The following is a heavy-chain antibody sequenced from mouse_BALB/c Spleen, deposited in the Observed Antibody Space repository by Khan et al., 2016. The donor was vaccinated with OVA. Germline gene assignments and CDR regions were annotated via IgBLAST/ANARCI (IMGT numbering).Heavy chain of an antibody. V-gene: IGHV3-2*02. J-gene: IGHJ2*01. CDR3: ARTARIKY. Sequence: VQLKESGPGLVKPSQSLSLTCTVTGYSITSGYGWNWIRRFPGNKLEWMGYISYSGSTNYNPSLKSRISITRDTSKNQFFLQLNSVTTEDTATYYWARTARIKYWGQGTTLTVSS. CDR1: GYSITSGYG. CDR2: ISYSGST. D-gene: IGHD1-2*01.